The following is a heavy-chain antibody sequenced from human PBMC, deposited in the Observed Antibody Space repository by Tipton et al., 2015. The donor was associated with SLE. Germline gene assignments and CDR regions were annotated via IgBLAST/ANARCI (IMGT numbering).Heavy chain of an antibody. Sequence: SLRLSCATSGLTFTVSGMHWVRQAPGKGLEWVAFISSDGTNKFYSDSVKGRFTISRDNSRNTVYLQINSLMRPEDTAVYYCARGGLEPFDDWGQGTLVTVSS. D-gene: IGHD3/OR15-3a*01. CDR2: ISSDGTNK. CDR1: GLTFTVSG. J-gene: IGHJ4*02. CDR3: ARGGLEPFDD. V-gene: IGHV3-30*02.